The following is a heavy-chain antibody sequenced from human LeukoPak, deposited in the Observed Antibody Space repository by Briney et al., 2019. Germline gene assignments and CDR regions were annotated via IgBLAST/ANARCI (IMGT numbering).Heavy chain of an antibody. V-gene: IGHV3-7*03. J-gene: IGHJ6*02. CDR3: ARGQFFYGWGMDV. D-gene: IGHD2/OR15-2a*01. Sequence: EESLRLSCVASGLTLDKYWMTWVRQIPGKGLEWVANIRQNGREKDLVDSVKGRFTISRDDATSSVFLQMNNVRVEDTAIYYCARGQFFYGWGMDVWGQGTTVTVS. CDR1: GLTLDKYW. CDR2: IRQNGREK.